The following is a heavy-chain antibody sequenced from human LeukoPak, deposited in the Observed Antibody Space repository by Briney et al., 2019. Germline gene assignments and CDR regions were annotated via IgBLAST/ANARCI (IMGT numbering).Heavy chain of an antibody. CDR3: ARQGYCSSTSCYGYYYGMDV. V-gene: IGHV4-59*08. CDR1: GGSIGSYY. D-gene: IGHD2-2*01. CDR2: IYYSGST. J-gene: IGHJ6*02. Sequence: SETLSLTCTVSGGSIGSYYWSWIRQPPGKGLEWIGYIYYSGSTNYNPSLKSRVTISVDTSKNQFSLKLSSVTAADTAVYYCARQGYCSSTSCYGYYYGMDVWGQGTTVTVSS.